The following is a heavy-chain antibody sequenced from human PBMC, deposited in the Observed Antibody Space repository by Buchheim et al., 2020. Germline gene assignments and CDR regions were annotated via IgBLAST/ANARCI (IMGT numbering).Heavy chain of an antibody. D-gene: IGHD2/OR15-2a*01. CDR3: ARDRGPNTFDY. J-gene: IGHJ4*02. V-gene: IGHV3-7*01. CDR2: IKPDGSEK. Sequence: EVQLVESGGGLVQPGGSLRLSCAASGFTFSTSWMTWFRQAPGKGLEWVATIKPDGSEKYYVDSVRGRFTLSKDNAKNSLFLQMSSLRAEDTAVYYCARDRGPNTFDYWGQGTL. CDR1: GFTFSTSW.